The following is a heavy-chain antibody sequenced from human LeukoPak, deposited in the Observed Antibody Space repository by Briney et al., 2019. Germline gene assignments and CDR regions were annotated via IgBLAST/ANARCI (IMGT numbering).Heavy chain of an antibody. J-gene: IGHJ4*02. CDR1: GFTFTSYA. CDR3: AKEGSSWSRFDY. V-gene: IGHV3-23*01. D-gene: IGHD6-13*01. CDR2: ISSSGEST. Sequence: GGSLRLSCATSGFTFTSYAMGWVRQAPGKGLEWVSTISSSGESTYYAYSVKGRFTISRDNSKNTLYLQMSSLRAEDTAVYYCAKEGSSWSRFDYWGQGTLVTVSS.